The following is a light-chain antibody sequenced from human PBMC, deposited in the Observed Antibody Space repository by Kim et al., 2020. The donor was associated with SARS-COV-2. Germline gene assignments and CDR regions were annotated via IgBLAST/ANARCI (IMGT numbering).Light chain of an antibody. V-gene: IGLV1-47*01. CDR3: AAWDDSLSGWV. CDR1: NSTIGSNY. CDR2: RNN. Sequence: QRVTISCAGSNSTIGSNYVYWYQQLPGTAPKPLIYRNNQRPSGVPDRFSGSKSGTSASLAISGLRSEDEADYYCAAWDDSLSGWVFGGGTQLTVL. J-gene: IGLJ3*02.